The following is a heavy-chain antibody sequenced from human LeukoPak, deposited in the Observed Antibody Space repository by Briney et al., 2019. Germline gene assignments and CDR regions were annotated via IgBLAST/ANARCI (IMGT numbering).Heavy chain of an antibody. CDR1: GFTFSSYG. CDR2: IRYDGSKE. D-gene: IGHD3-10*01. Sequence: GGSLRLSCAASGFTFSSYGMDWVRQAPGKGLEWVSYIRYDGSKEYYADSVKGRFTISRDNAKNSLYLQMNSLRAEDTAVYYCARAELAHKGWGQGTLVTVSS. CDR3: ARAELAHKG. V-gene: IGHV3-30*02. J-gene: IGHJ4*02.